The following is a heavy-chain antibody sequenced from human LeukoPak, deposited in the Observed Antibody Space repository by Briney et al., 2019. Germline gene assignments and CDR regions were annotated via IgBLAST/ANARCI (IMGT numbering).Heavy chain of an antibody. J-gene: IGHJ6*03. V-gene: IGHV1-69*05. CDR1: GGTFSSYA. Sequence: ASAKVSCKASGGTFSSYAISWVRQAPGQGLEWMGGIIPIFGTANYAQKFQGRVTITTDESTSTAYMELSSLRSEDTAVYYCARTAVVTAIGYYYYMDVWGKGTTVTVSS. CDR2: IIPIFGTA. D-gene: IGHD2-21*02. CDR3: ARTAVVTAIGYYYYMDV.